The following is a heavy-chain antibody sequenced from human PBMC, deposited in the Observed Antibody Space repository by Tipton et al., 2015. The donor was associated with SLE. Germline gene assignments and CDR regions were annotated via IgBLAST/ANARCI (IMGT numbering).Heavy chain of an antibody. J-gene: IGHJ4*02. D-gene: IGHD7-27*01. Sequence: TLSLTCAVYGGSFSGYYWSWIRQTPGKGLEWIGEINHSGSTNYNPSLKSRVTILVDTSKNQFSLKLSSVTAADTAVYYCARRPDWGSEVRIPFDYWGQGTLVTVSS. V-gene: IGHV4-34*01. CDR2: INHSGST. CDR3: ARRPDWGSEVRIPFDY. CDR1: GGSFSGYY.